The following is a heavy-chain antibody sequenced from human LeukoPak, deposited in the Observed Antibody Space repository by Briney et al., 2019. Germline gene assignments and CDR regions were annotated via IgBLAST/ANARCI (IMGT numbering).Heavy chain of an antibody. V-gene: IGHV3-23*01. Sequence: GGSLRLSCAASGFTFSSYSMNWVRQAPGKGLEWVSAISGSGGSTYYADSVKGRFTISRDNSKNTLYLQMNSLRAEDTAVYYCAKTCGGDCYIAFDIWGQGTMVTVSS. J-gene: IGHJ3*02. CDR3: AKTCGGDCYIAFDI. CDR2: ISGSGGST. D-gene: IGHD2-21*02. CDR1: GFTFSSYS.